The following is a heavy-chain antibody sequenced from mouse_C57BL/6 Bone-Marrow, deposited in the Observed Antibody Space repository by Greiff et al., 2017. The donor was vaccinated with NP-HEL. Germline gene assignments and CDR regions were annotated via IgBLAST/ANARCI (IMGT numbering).Heavy chain of an antibody. CDR3: ARRYGSSLYYAMDY. J-gene: IGHJ4*01. Sequence: QVQLQQPGAELVMPGASVKLSCKASGYTFTSYWMHWVKQRPGQGLEWIGEIDPSDSYTNYNQKFKGKSTLTVDKSSSTAYMQLSSLTSEDSAVYYCARRYGSSLYYAMDYWGQGTSVTVSS. CDR2: IDPSDSYT. D-gene: IGHD1-1*01. CDR1: GYTFTSYW. V-gene: IGHV1-69*01.